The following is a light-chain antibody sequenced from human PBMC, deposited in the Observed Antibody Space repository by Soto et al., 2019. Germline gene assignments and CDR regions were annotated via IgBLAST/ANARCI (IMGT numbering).Light chain of an antibody. CDR2: AAS. CDR1: QSISSY. CDR3: QQSYSTPQA. Sequence: DIQMTRSPSSLSASVGDRVTITCRASQSISSYLNWYQQKPGKAPKLLIYAASSLQSGVPSRFSGSGSGTDFTLTISSLQPEDFATYYCQQSYSTPQAFGPGTKVD. J-gene: IGKJ3*01. V-gene: IGKV1-39*01.